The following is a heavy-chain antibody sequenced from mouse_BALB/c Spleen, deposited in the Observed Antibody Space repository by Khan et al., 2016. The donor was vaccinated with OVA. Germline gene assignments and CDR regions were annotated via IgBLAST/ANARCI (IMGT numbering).Heavy chain of an antibody. J-gene: IGHJ3*01. CDR2: ISYSGST. Sequence: EVELVESGPGLVKPSQSLSLACTVTGYSITSDYAWNWIRQFPGNKLEWMGYISYSGSTSYTPSLKSRISSTRDTSKKQLCLQVNSVTTEDTATDYCTGGRAYWGQGTLVTVSA. D-gene: IGHD3-3*01. CDR3: TGGRAY. V-gene: IGHV3-2*02. CDR1: GYSITSDYA.